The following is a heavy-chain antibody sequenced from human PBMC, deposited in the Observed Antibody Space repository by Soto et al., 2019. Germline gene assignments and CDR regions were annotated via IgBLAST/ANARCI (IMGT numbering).Heavy chain of an antibody. CDR1: GGSISSHY. CDR3: ARRLSTDYGSYLDS. V-gene: IGHV4-59*08. J-gene: IGHJ4*02. CDR2: IYYSGGT. Sequence: SETLSLTCTVSGGSISSHYWGWIRQPPGKGLEWIGYIYYSGGTNYNPSLKSRVTISVDTSKNQFSLKLSSVTAADTAVYYCARRLSTDYGSYLDSWGQGTLVTVSS. D-gene: IGHD4-17*01.